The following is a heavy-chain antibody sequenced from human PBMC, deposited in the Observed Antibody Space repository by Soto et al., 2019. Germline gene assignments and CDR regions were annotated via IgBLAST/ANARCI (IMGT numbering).Heavy chain of an antibody. CDR3: TRDAPGERPYYFYYYGMDV. J-gene: IGHJ6*02. Sequence: PGESLKISCAASGLSVSTNFMSWVRQAPGKGLEWLAVIYSGGKTFYADSVKGRFTISKDNSTNTLSLQMNSPRPEDTAVYYCTRDAPGERPYYFYYYGMDVWGQGTTVTVSS. V-gene: IGHV3-53*01. CDR1: GLSVSTNF. CDR2: IYSGGKT.